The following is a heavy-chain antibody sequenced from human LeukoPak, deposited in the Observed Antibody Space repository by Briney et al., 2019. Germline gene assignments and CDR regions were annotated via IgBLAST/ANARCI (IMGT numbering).Heavy chain of an antibody. D-gene: IGHD6-19*01. CDR1: GFTFSSYG. J-gene: IGHJ4*02. CDR3: ATRGYSSGWYQYYFDY. CDR2: ISSNGGST. Sequence: GGSLRLSCAASGFTFSSYGMHWVRQAPGKGLEWVSGISSNGGSTDYADSVKGRFTISRDNSKNTLYLQMNSLRAEDAAVYYCATRGYSSGWYQYYFDYWGQGTLVTVSS. V-gene: IGHV3-23*01.